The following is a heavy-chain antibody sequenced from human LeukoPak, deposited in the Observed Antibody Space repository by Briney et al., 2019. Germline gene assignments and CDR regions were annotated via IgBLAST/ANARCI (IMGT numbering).Heavy chain of an antibody. CDR2: INPSGGST. D-gene: IGHD3-22*01. CDR3: ARERREVKYYDSSGGFDY. J-gene: IGHJ4*02. CDR1: GYTFTSYY. V-gene: IGHV1-46*01. Sequence: ASVKVSCKASGYTFTSYYMHWVRQAPGQGLEWMGIINPSGGSTSYAQKFQGRVTMTRDMSTSTVYMELSSLRSEDTAVYYCARERREVKYYDSSGGFDYWGQGTLVTVSS.